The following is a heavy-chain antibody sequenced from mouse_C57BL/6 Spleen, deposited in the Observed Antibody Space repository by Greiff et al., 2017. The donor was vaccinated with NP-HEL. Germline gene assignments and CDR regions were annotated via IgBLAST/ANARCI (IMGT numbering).Heavy chain of an antibody. CDR3: ARSVRYWYFGG. CDR1: GYTFTDYY. V-gene: IGHV1-26*01. CDR2: INPNNGGT. J-gene: IGHJ1*03. Sequence: EVQLQQSGPELVKPGASVKISCKASGYTFTDYYMHWVKQSPGQSLEWIGDINPNNGGTSYNQKFKGKATLTVDKSSSTAYMELRSLTSEDSADYCCARSVRYWYFGGWGTGTTVTVSS.